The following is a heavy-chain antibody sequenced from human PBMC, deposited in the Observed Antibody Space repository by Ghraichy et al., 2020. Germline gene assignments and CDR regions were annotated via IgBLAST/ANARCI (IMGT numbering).Heavy chain of an antibody. J-gene: IGHJ4*02. D-gene: IGHD6-19*01. CDR3: ARDARGWRAFDY. CDR2: ISSSSSYI. Sequence: GGSLRLSCAASGFTFSSYSMNWVRQAPGKGLEWVSSISSSSSYIYYADSVKGRFTISRDNAKNSLYLQMNSLRAEDTAVYYCARDARGWRAFDYWGQGTLVTVSS. V-gene: IGHV3-21*01. CDR1: GFTFSSYS.